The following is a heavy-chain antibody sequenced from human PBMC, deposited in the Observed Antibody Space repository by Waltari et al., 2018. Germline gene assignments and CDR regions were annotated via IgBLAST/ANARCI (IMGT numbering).Heavy chain of an antibody. Sequence: EVQLVESGGGLVQPGGSLRLSCAASGFPFSSYSMNWVRQAPGKGLEWLSYIGSSSGSMDYADSVKGRFTISRDNVKNSLFLEMNSLRAADTAVYYCVRDHRWAFDIWGQGTMVTVSS. J-gene: IGHJ3*02. CDR3: VRDHRWAFDI. CDR2: IGSSSGSM. V-gene: IGHV3-48*01. D-gene: IGHD3-16*02. CDR1: GFPFSSYS.